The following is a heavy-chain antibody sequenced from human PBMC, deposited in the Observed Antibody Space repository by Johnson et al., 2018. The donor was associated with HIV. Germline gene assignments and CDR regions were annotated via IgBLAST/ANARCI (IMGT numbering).Heavy chain of an antibody. CDR2: ISYDGSNK. CDR1: GFTFSSYA. D-gene: IGHD6-13*01. CDR3: AKVRRGSSWYIAFDI. J-gene: IGHJ3*02. V-gene: IGHV3-30*04. Sequence: QVQLVESGGGVVQPGRSLRLSCAASGFTFSSYAMHWVRQAPGKGLEWVAVISYDGSNKYYADSVKGRLTVSRDNFKNTLHLQMNSLRGEDTAVYYCAKVRRGSSWYIAFDIWGQGTMVTVSS.